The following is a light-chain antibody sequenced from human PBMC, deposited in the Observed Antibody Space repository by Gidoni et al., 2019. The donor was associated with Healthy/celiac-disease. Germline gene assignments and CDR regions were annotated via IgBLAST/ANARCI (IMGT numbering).Light chain of an antibody. CDR2: DDS. Sequence: SYVLTQPPSVSVAPGQTARITCGGTNIGSKSVHWYQQKPGQAPVLVVYDDSDRPSGIPERFSGSNSGNTATLTISRVEAGDEADYYCQVWDSSSDHLYVFGTGTKVTVL. J-gene: IGLJ1*01. CDR1: NIGSKS. CDR3: QVWDSSSDHLYV. V-gene: IGLV3-21*02.